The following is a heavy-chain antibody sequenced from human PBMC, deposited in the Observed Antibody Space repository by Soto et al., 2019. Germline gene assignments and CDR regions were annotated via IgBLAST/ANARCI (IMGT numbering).Heavy chain of an antibody. CDR3: ARLRSSSWSRKYNYYYYYYMDV. J-gene: IGHJ6*03. D-gene: IGHD6-13*01. Sequence: SETLSLTCAVYGGSLGGYYWSWIRQPPGKGQEWIGEINHSGSTNYNPSLKSRVTISVDTSKNQFSLKLSSVTAADTAVYYCARLRSSSWSRKYNYYYYYYMDVWGKGTTVT. CDR1: GGSLGGYY. V-gene: IGHV4-34*01. CDR2: INHSGST.